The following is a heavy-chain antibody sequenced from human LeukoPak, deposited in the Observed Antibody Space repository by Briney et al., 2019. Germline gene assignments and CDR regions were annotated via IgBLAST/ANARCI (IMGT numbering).Heavy chain of an antibody. CDR3: AKDAVTPIYYCMAV. J-gene: IGHJ6*03. Sequence: SETLSLTCTVSGGSISSSYWSWIRQPPGKGLEWIGNFYNSVITNYNPSLKSRVTMSLDTSKNQFSLKLNSVTAADTALYYCAKDAVTPIYYCMAVWGKGTTVIVS. CDR1: GGSISSSY. V-gene: IGHV4-59*01. CDR2: FYNSVIT. D-gene: IGHD2-21*02.